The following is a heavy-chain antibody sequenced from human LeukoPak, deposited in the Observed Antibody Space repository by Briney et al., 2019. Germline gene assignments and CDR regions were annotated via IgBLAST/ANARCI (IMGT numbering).Heavy chain of an antibody. CDR2: ISRSGDSI. CDR1: GFTFSNYY. Sequence: GGSLRLSCAASGFTFSNYYMGWIRQAPGKGLEWVSYISRSGDSIHYADSVKGRFTISRDNAKNSLYLQMNSLRAENTAVYYCARVSGDAFDIWGQGTMVTVSS. J-gene: IGHJ3*02. V-gene: IGHV3-11*04. D-gene: IGHD3-10*01. CDR3: ARVSGDAFDI.